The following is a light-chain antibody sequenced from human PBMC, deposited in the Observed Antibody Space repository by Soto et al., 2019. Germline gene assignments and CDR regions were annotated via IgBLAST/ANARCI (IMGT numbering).Light chain of an antibody. CDR2: DVS. CDR3: CSYGDTTTYV. Sequence: QSVLTQPASVSGSPGQSITISCTGTISDVGGYDLVSWYQQHPGRAPNLMIYDVSHRPSGVSNRFSGSKSGKTASLTVSGLQAEEESDYYCCSYGDTTTYVCGTGTKLTVL. CDR1: ISDVGGYDL. J-gene: IGLJ1*01. V-gene: IGLV2-23*02.